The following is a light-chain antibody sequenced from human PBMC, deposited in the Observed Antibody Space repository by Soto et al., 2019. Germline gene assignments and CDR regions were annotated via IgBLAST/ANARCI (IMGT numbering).Light chain of an antibody. J-gene: IGKJ4*01. CDR3: QQYGSSPLT. CDR2: GAS. Sequence: EVVMTQFPATLSVSPGERVALSCRASQSISINLAWIQQKPGQAPRLLIYGASNRATGIPDRFSGSGSGTDFTLTISRLEPEDFAVYYCQQYGSSPLTFGGGTKVDIK. CDR1: QSISIN. V-gene: IGKV3-20*01.